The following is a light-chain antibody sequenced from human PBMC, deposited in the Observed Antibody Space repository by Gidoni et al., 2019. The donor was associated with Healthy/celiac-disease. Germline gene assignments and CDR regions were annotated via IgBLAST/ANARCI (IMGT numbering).Light chain of an antibody. V-gene: IGLV2-11*01. CDR1: SSDVGGYNY. CDR3: CSYAGSYPHVV. Sequence: QSALTQPRSVSGPPGQSVTLSCTGTSSDVGGYNYVSWYQQHPGKAPKLMIYDVSKRPSGVPDRFSGSKSGNTASLTISGLQAEDEADYYCCSYAGSYPHVVFGGGTKLTVL. CDR2: DVS. J-gene: IGLJ2*01.